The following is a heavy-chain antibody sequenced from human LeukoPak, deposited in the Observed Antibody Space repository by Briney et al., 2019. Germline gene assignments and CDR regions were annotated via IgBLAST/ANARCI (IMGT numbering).Heavy chain of an antibody. J-gene: IGHJ4*02. CDR2: ISGSGGST. CDR3: AKPPTGDCSSTSCSPSDY. V-gene: IGHV3-23*01. Sequence: GGSPRLSCAASGFTFSSYAMSWVRQAPGKGPEWVSAISGSGGSTYYADSVKGRFTISRDNSKNTLYLQMNSLRAEDTAVYYCAKPPTGDCSSTSCSPSDYWGQGTLVTVSS. D-gene: IGHD2-2*01. CDR1: GFTFSSYA.